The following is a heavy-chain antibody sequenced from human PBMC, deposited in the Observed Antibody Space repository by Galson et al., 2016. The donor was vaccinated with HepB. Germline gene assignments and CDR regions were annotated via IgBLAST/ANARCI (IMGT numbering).Heavy chain of an antibody. D-gene: IGHD2-2*01. CDR2: MSDSGGST. CDR1: GFTLSNSA. CDR3: ARVGYCSSTTCRQAYDY. Sequence: SLRLSCAASGFTLSNSAMSWVRQAPGKGLEWVSAMSDSGGSTYYADSVKGRFTISRDNSKNTLYLQMNSLRAEDTAVYYCARVGYCSSTTCRQAYDYWGQGTLVTVSS. J-gene: IGHJ4*02. V-gene: IGHV3-23*01.